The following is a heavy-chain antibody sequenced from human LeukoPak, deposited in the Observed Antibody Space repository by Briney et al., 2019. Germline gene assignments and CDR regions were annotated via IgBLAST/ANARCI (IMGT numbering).Heavy chain of an antibody. CDR2: IYYSGST. Sequence: PSETLSLTCTVSGGSISSYYWSWIRQPPGKGLEWIGYIYYSGSTNYKPSLKSRVTISVETSKNQFSLKLSSVTAADTAVYYCARDEHYYDSRGENAFDIWGQGTMVTVSS. CDR1: GGSISSYY. CDR3: ARDEHYYDSRGENAFDI. J-gene: IGHJ3*02. V-gene: IGHV4-59*12. D-gene: IGHD3-22*01.